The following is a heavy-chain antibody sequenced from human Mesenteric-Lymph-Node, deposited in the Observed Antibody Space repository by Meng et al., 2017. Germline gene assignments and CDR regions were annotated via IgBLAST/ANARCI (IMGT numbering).Heavy chain of an antibody. CDR1: GFTFSSYS. Sequence: GGSLRLSCAASGFTFSSYSMNWVRQAPGKGLEWVSSISGSGNYIYYADSLKGRFTISRDNAKNSLYLQMNSLRAEDTAVYYCASHRIAATGENDYWGQGTLVTVSS. CDR2: ISGSGNYI. CDR3: ASHRIAATGENDY. D-gene: IGHD6-13*01. V-gene: IGHV3-21*01. J-gene: IGHJ4*02.